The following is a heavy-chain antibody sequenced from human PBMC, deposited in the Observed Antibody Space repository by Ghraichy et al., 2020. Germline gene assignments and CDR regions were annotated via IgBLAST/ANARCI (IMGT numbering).Heavy chain of an antibody. J-gene: IGHJ3*02. CDR3: ARGHVGAFDI. CDR2: IYYSGST. Sequence: SETLSLTCTVSGGSISSGGYYWSWIRQHTGKGLEWIGYIYYSGSTYYNPSLKSRVTISVDTSKNQFSLTLSSVTAADTAVYYCARGHVGAFDIWGQGTMVTVSS. CDR1: GGSISSGGYY. V-gene: IGHV4-31*03.